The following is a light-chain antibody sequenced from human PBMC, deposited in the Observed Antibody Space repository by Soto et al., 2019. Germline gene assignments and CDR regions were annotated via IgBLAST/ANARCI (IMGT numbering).Light chain of an antibody. Sequence: DIQMTQSPSSLSASVGDRVTITCRASQSISSYLHWYQQKPGKAPKLLIYAASSLQSGVPSRFSGNRSGTDFTLTISSLQPEDFATYYCQRSFRTPLTFGGGTKVEIK. CDR3: QRSFRTPLT. CDR1: QSISSY. J-gene: IGKJ4*01. V-gene: IGKV1-39*01. CDR2: AAS.